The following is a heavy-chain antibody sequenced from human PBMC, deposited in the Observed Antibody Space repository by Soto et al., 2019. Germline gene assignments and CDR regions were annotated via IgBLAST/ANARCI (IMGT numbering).Heavy chain of an antibody. Sequence: PSETLSLTCTVSGGSISSGGYYWSWIRQRPGKGLEWIGYIYYSGSTYYNPSLKSRVTISVDTSKNQFSLKLSSVTAADTAVYYCASSRESIAAASWFDPWGQGTLVTVSS. D-gene: IGHD6-13*01. V-gene: IGHV4-31*03. CDR3: ASSRESIAAASWFDP. CDR2: IYYSGST. J-gene: IGHJ5*02. CDR1: GGSISSGGYY.